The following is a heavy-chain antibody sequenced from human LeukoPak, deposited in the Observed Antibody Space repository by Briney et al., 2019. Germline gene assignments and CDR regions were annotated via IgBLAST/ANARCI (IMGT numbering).Heavy chain of an antibody. CDR1: GFTFSSYS. D-gene: IGHD5-18*01. V-gene: IGHV3-21*01. J-gene: IGHJ6*02. Sequence: PGGSLRLSCAASGFTFSSYSMNWVRQAPGKGLEWVSSISSSSSYIYYADSVKGRFTISRDNAKNSLSLQLSSLRAEDTAVYYCARDWFGAYTAMTYYSYYGLDVWGQGTTVTVSS. CDR3: ARDWFGAYTAMTYYSYYGLDV. CDR2: ISSSSSYI.